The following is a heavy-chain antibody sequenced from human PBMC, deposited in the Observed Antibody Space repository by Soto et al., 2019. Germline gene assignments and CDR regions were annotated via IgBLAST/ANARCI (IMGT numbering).Heavy chain of an antibody. J-gene: IGHJ4*02. CDR1: GGSISSYY. D-gene: IGHD2-21*02. Sequence: ETLSLTCTVSGGSISSYYWSWIRQPPGKGLEWIGYIYYSGSTNYNPSLKSRVTISVDTSKNQFSLKLSSVTAADTAVYYCARGGYCGGDCYPIFDYWGQGTLVTVSS. CDR2: IYYSGST. CDR3: ARGGYCGGDCYPIFDY. V-gene: IGHV4-59*01.